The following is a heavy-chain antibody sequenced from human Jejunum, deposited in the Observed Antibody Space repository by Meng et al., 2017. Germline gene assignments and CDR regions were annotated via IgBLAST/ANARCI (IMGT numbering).Heavy chain of an antibody. Sequence: VQLVQSGAEVKKPGASVKVSCKASGYTFTNYAMHWVRQAPGQRLEWMGWINAGNGDTKYSQNFQGRVTITRDTSASTAYMELSSLGSEDTAVYYCANRAWLESWGQGTLVTVSS. CDR3: ANRAWLES. V-gene: IGHV1-3*01. CDR1: GYTFTNYA. D-gene: IGHD3-10*01. J-gene: IGHJ5*01. CDR2: INAGNGDT.